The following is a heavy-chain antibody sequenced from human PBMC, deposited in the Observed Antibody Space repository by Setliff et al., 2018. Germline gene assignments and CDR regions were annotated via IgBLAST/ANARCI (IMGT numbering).Heavy chain of an antibody. CDR2: ISSRTT. CDR3: TRGSFYDFWSGDHYDY. Sequence: GGSLRLSCAASGFTFSSYSMNWVRQAPGKGLEWVSYISSRTTYYADSVKGRFTISRDNAKNTLDLQMNSLRAEDSAMYYCTRGSFYDFWSGDHYDYWGQGTLVTVSS. CDR1: GFTFSSYS. D-gene: IGHD3-3*01. V-gene: IGHV3-48*01. J-gene: IGHJ4*02.